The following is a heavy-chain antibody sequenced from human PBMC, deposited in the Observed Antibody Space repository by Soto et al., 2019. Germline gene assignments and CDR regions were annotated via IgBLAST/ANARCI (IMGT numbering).Heavy chain of an antibody. Sequence: QVQLRESGPGLVKPSETLSLTCTVSGDSMNGYYWSWIRQAPGKGLEWIGFIYYRGNTNYNPSLKSRVTISVDTSKNQFSLRVTSVTAADTVLYFCARHRQRAFTGYESGFDSWGQGSLVTVSS. CDR3: ARHRQRAFTGYESGFDS. J-gene: IGHJ4*02. CDR1: GDSMNGYY. V-gene: IGHV4-59*08. D-gene: IGHD5-12*01. CDR2: IYYRGNT.